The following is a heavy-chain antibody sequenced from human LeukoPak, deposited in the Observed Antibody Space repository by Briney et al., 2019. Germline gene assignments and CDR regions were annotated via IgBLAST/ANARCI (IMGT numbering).Heavy chain of an antibody. J-gene: IGHJ3*02. D-gene: IGHD3-22*01. CDR1: GFTFSDYY. Sequence: GGSLRLSCAVSGFTFSDYYMSWIRQAPGKGLEWVSYISSSGSTIYYADSVKGRFTISRDNAKNSLYLQMNSLRAEDTAVYYCARVIYGNYYDSSGHRVFDIWGQGTMVTVSS. V-gene: IGHV3-11*01. CDR3: ARVIYGNYYDSSGHRVFDI. CDR2: ISSSGSTI.